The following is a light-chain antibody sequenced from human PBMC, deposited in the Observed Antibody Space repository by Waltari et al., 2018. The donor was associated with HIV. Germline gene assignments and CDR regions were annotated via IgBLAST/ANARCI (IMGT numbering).Light chain of an antibody. Sequence: FLLAQPHSVSESPGKTVTISCPQSSGSIATKNVQWYQQRPGSAPTTVTFENDQRPSGVPARFSGSIDRSSNSASLIISGLQTEDEADYYCQSYDITNSNWVFGGGTKLTVL. CDR2: END. J-gene: IGLJ3*02. CDR3: QSYDITNSNWV. CDR1: SGSIATKN. V-gene: IGLV6-57*03.